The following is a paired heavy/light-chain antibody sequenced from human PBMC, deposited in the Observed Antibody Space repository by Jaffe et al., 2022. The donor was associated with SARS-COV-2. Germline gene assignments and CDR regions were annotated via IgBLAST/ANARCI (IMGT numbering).Light chain of an antibody. CDR1: SSDVGDYDS. Sequence: QSALTQPASVSGSPGQSITISCTGTSSDVGDYDSVSWYQQYPGKVPKLMIYGVSDRPSGISDRFSGSKSGNTASLTISGLQAEDEADYYCCSHVTGGTYVFGTGTEVTVL. V-gene: IGLV2-14*01. CDR3: CSHVTGGTYV. CDR2: GVS. J-gene: IGLJ1*01.
Heavy chain of an antibody. V-gene: IGHV3-7*01. J-gene: IGHJ4*02. CDR3: AKYHLYHFDY. D-gene: IGHD2-2*01. CDR2: IKQDGSEK. Sequence: EVQLVESGGNLVQPGGSLRLSCAASGFTFSNFWMLWVRQAPGKGLEWVANIKQDGSEKNYVDSVKGRFTISRDNAKNSLYLQMNSLRAEDTAVYYCAKYHLYHFDYWGLGSLVTVSS. CDR1: GFTFSNFW.